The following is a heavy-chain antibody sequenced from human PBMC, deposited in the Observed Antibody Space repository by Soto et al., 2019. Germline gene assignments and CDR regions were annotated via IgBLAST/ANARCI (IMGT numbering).Heavy chain of an antibody. CDR3: VRDGTKTLRDWFDP. V-gene: IGHV4-4*07. Sequence: PSETLSLTCTVSGASTSGFYWSWIRKSAGNGLEWIGRIYATGTTDYNPSLKSRVMMSVDTSKKQFSLKLRSVTAADTAVYYCVRDGTKTLRDWFDPWGQGISVTVSS. CDR1: GASTSGFY. J-gene: IGHJ5*02. D-gene: IGHD1-1*01. CDR2: IYATGTT.